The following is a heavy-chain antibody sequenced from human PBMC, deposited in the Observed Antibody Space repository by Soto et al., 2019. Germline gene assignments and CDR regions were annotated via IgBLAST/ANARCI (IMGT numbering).Heavy chain of an antibody. CDR2: IYNSVNT. D-gene: IGHD4-17*01. Sequence: SETLSLTCTVSGGSVSNGFYSWSWIRQSPGRGLEWIGHIYNSVNTYSNPSLQSRVTISIDTSKNQFSLKLSSVTAADTAVYYCARDYGGNSGYYYGMDVWGQGTTVTVSS. CDR1: GGSVSNGFYS. V-gene: IGHV4-30-4*01. CDR3: ARDYGGNSGYYYGMDV. J-gene: IGHJ6*02.